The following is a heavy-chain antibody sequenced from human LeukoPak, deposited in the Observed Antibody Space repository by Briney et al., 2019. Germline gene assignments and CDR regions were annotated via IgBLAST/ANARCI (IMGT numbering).Heavy chain of an antibody. D-gene: IGHD3-10*01. J-gene: IGHJ4*02. CDR3: ARAGDGHDTLYYDY. Sequence: PGGSLRLSCAASGFTFSSYAMHWVRQAPGKGLEWVAVISYDGSNKYYADSVKGRFTISRDNSKNTLYLQMNSLRAEDTAVYYCARAGDGHDTLYYDYWGQGTLVTVSS. CDR2: ISYDGSNK. CDR1: GFTFSSYA. V-gene: IGHV3-30*01.